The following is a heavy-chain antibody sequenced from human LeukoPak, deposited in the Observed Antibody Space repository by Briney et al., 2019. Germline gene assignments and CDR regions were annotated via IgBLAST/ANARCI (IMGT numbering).Heavy chain of an antibody. CDR1: GYTFTGYY. CDR3: ARVGAYYGSGSKQYYYYGMDV. Sequence: ASVKVSCKASGYTFTGYYMHWVRQAPGQGLEWMGWINSNSGGTNYAQKFQGRVTMTRDTSISTAYMELSRLRSDDTAVYYCARVGAYYGSGSKQYYYYGMDVWGQGTTVTVSS. CDR2: INSNSGGT. V-gene: IGHV1-2*02. D-gene: IGHD3-10*01. J-gene: IGHJ6*02.